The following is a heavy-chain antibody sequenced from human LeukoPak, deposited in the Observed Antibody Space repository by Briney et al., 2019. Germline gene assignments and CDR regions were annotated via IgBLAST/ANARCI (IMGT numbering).Heavy chain of an antibody. CDR3: ARDLSSPSRTHGSGGFDY. CDR1: GYTFTSYG. D-gene: IGHD3-10*01. CDR2: ISAYNGNT. Sequence: ASVKVSCKASGYTFTSYGISWVRQAPGQGLEWMGWISAYNGNTNYAQKLQGRVTMTTDTSTSTAYMELRSLRSDDTAVYYCARDLSSPSRTHGSGGFDYWGQGTLVTASS. V-gene: IGHV1-18*01. J-gene: IGHJ4*02.